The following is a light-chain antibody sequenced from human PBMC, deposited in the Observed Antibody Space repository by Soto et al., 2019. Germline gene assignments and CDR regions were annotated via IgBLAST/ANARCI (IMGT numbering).Light chain of an antibody. J-gene: IGKJ2*01. Sequence: EIVLTQSPGTLSLSPGERATLSCRASQSVYTNYLAWYQQKPGQAPRLLIYGASRRATGIPDRFSGSGSGTDFSLTISRLEPDDFAVYYCQHYGISPPVYTFGQGSKPEIK. CDR3: QHYGISPPVYT. CDR2: GAS. V-gene: IGKV3-20*01. CDR1: QSVYTNY.